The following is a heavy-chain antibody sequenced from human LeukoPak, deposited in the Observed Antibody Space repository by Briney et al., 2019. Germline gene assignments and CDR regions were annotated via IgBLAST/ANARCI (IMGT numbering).Heavy chain of an antibody. V-gene: IGHV4-4*07. CDR2: IYTSGST. CDR3: ARDAVRYYGSGSYYKNSLYNWFDP. D-gene: IGHD3-10*01. J-gene: IGHJ5*02. CDR1: GGSISSYY. Sequence: SETLPHTCTVSGGSISSYYWSWIRQPAGKGLEWIGRIYTSGSTNYNPSLKSRVTMSVDTSKNQFSLKLSSVTAADTAVYYCARDAVRYYGSGSYYKNSLYNWFDPWGQGTLVTLSS.